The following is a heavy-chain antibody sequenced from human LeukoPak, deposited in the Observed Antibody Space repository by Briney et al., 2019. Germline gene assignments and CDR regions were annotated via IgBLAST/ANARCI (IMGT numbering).Heavy chain of an antibody. CDR1: GFTFSSYE. V-gene: IGHV3-48*03. CDR2: ISSSGSTI. Sequence: GGSRRLSCAASGFTFSSYEMNWARQAPGKGLKWVSYISSSGSTIYYADSVKGRFTISRDNAKNSLYLQMNSLRAEDTAVYYCAELGITMIGGVWGKGTTVTISS. CDR3: AELGITMIGGV. J-gene: IGHJ6*04. D-gene: IGHD3-10*02.